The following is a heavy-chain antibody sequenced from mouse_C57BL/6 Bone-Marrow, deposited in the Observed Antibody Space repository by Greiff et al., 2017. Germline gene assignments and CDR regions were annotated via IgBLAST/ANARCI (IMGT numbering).Heavy chain of an antibody. J-gene: IGHJ3*01. D-gene: IGHD1-1*01. Sequence: QVQLKQPGAELVMPGASVKLSCKASGYTFTSYWMHWVKQRPGQGLEWIGEIDPSDSYTNYNQKFKGKSTLTVDQSSSTAYMQLSSLTSEDSAVYYCARDTTVVAPAWFAYWGQGTLVTVSA. CDR3: ARDTTVVAPAWFAY. CDR1: GYTFTSYW. V-gene: IGHV1-69*01. CDR2: IDPSDSYT.